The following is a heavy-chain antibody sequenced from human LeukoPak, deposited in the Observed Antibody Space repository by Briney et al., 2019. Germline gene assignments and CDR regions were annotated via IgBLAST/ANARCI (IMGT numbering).Heavy chain of an antibody. V-gene: IGHV4-39*01. Sequence: PSETLSLTCTVSGGSISSSSYYWGWLRQPPGKGLEGIGRIYYSGSTYYNSSLKSRITISVNTSKNKFSLKLSSVTAADTAVYYCARQGEQWLDYFDYWGQGTLVTVSS. CDR3: ARQGEQWLDYFDY. D-gene: IGHD6-19*01. J-gene: IGHJ4*02. CDR1: GGSISSSSYY. CDR2: IYYSGST.